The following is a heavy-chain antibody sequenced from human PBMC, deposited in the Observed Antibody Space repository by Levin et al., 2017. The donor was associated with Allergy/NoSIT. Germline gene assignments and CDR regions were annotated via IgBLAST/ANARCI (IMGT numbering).Heavy chain of an antibody. V-gene: IGHV3-23*01. Sequence: GGSLRLSCAASGFTFSSYAMSWVRQAPGKGLEWVSAISGSGGSTYYADSVKGRFTISRDNSKNTLYLQMNSLRAEDTAVYYCAKVLRAPGYDYVWGSYRSPYYFDYWGQGTLVTVSS. D-gene: IGHD3-16*02. CDR2: ISGSGGST. CDR3: AKVLRAPGYDYVWGSYRSPYYFDY. CDR1: GFTFSSYA. J-gene: IGHJ4*02.